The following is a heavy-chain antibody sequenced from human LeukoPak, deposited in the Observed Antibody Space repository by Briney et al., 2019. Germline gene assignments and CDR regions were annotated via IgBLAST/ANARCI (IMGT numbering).Heavy chain of an antibody. CDR2: ISSSGTTI. D-gene: IGHD3-22*01. CDR1: GFTFSSYE. V-gene: IGHV3-48*03. CDR3: AKSASYDSSGYYFDGYYMDV. J-gene: IGHJ6*03. Sequence: GGSLRLSCAASGFTFSSYEMNWVRQAPGKGLEWVSYISSSGTTIYYADSVKGRFTISRDNAKNSLYLQMNSLRAEDTAVYYCAKSASYDSSGYYFDGYYMDVWGKGTTVTISS.